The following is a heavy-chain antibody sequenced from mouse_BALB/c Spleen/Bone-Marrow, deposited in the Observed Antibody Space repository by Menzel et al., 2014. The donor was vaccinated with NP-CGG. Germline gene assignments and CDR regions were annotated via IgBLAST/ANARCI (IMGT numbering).Heavy chain of an antibody. D-gene: IGHD2-4*01. CDR2: IYPGDFNT. CDR3: ARKSQRAYDSMNY. CDR1: GYTFTSYY. V-gene: IGHV1S56*01. Sequence: QVQLKQSGPELVKPGASVRISCKASGYTFTSYYIHWVRQRPGQGLEWIGWIYPGDFNTKFNEKFKGKATLTADESSSTASMQLGSLTSEDSAVYFCARKSQRAYDSMNYWGQGTSVTVSS. J-gene: IGHJ4*01.